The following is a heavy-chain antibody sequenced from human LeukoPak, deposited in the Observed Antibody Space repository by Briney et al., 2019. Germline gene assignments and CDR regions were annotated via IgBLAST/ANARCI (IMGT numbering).Heavy chain of an antibody. V-gene: IGHV3-21*03. CDR3: ATDPGYCVGGTCYPIDY. Sequence: PGESLRLSCAASGFSFSTYSMNWVRQAPGKGLEWVSSMSSNSAYIYYADSLKGRCTISRDNAKNSLYLQMNSLRAEDTAVYYCATDPGYCVGGTCYPIDYWGQGTLVTVSS. CDR2: MSSNSAYI. CDR1: GFSFSTYS. D-gene: IGHD2-15*01. J-gene: IGHJ4*02.